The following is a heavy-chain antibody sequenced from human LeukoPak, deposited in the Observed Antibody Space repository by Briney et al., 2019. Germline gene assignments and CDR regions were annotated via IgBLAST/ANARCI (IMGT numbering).Heavy chain of an antibody. CDR3: ARQSKVAGTEDY. CDR2: INHSGST. V-gene: IGHV4-34*01. CDR1: GGSFSGYY. J-gene: IGHJ4*02. D-gene: IGHD6-19*01. Sequence: SETLSLTCAVYGGSFSGYYWSWIRQPPGKGLEWIGEINHSGSTNYNPSLKSRVTISVDTSKNQFSLKLSSVTAADTAVYYCARQSKVAGTEDYWGQGTLVTVSS.